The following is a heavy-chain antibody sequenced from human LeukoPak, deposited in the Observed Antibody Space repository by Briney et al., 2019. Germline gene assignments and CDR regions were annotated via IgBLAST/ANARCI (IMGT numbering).Heavy chain of an antibody. D-gene: IGHD3-10*01. CDR3: VHRPRVSGEELDT. V-gene: IGHV2-5*01. Sequence: TLSLTCTVSGGSISGHYWSWIRQPPGKALEWLALIYWNGDDRYSPSLKSRLTITKDTSKNQVVLTMTNMDPADTATYYCVHRPRVSGEELDTWGQRRLVTVSS. J-gene: IGHJ5*02. CDR1: GGSISGHYW. CDR2: IYWNGDD.